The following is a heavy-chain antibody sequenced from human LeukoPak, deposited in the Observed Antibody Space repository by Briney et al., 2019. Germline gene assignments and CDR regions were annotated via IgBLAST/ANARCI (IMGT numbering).Heavy chain of an antibody. Sequence: PGGSLRLSCAASGFTLSSSAMSWVRQAPGKGLEWVSVMTEGGATYYADSVRGRFTISRDNSKNMLYLQMSSLRAEDTAVYYCAKLLLDWGQGALVTVSS. V-gene: IGHV3-23*01. CDR1: GFTLSSSA. D-gene: IGHD3-22*01. J-gene: IGHJ4*02. CDR2: MTEGGAT. CDR3: AKLLLD.